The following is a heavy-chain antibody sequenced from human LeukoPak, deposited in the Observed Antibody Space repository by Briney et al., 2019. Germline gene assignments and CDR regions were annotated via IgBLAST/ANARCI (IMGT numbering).Heavy chain of an antibody. V-gene: IGHV4-59*08. Sequence: PSETLSLTCTVSGGSINSYYWSWIRQPPGRGLEWVGSIHYSGSTSYNPSPRSRVTISVDKSKNQFSLKLRSVTAADTAVYYCARRPRRGGGKYAFDIWGQGTMVTVSS. J-gene: IGHJ3*02. D-gene: IGHD3-16*01. CDR1: GGSINSYY. CDR3: ARRPRRGGGKYAFDI. CDR2: IHYSGST.